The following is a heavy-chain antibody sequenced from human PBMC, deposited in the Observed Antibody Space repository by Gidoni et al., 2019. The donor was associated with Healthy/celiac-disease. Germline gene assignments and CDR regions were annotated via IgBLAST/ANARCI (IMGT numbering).Heavy chain of an antibody. V-gene: IGHV3-23*01. CDR1: GFTFSSYA. CDR3: AKAEDFSSGWYGGRAKMSYYFDY. Sequence: EVQLLESGGGLVQPGGSLRLSCAASGFTFSSYAMSWVRQAPGKGLEWVSAISGSGGSTYYADSVKGRFTISRDNSKNTLYLQMNSLRAEDTAVYYCAKAEDFSSGWYGGRAKMSYYFDYWGQGTLVTVSS. D-gene: IGHD6-19*01. J-gene: IGHJ4*02. CDR2: ISGSGGST.